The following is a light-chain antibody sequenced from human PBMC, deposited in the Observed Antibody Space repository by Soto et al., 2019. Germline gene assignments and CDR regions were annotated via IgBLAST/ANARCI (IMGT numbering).Light chain of an antibody. CDR1: SSNIGSNS. CDR2: SNN. J-gene: IGLJ1*01. CDR3: AAWDDSLNGREV. Sequence: QSVLTQPPSASGTPGRRVPISYSGSSSNIGSNSVNWYQQLPGAAPKLLIYSNNQRPSAVPDRFSGSKSGTSASLAISGLQSEDEADYYCAAWDDSLNGREVFGTGTKVTVL. V-gene: IGLV1-44*01.